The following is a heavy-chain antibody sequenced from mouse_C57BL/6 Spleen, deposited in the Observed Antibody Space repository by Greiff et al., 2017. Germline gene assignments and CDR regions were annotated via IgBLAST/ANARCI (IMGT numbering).Heavy chain of an antibody. CDR1: GFTFSSYT. Sequence: EVQLVESGGGLVKPGGSLKLSCAASGFTFSSYTMSWVRQTPEKRLEWVANISGGGGNTYYTDSVKGRFPISRDKAKNTLYLQRSSLRSEDTALYYCARSYYDYDVWFAYWGQGTLVTVSA. CDR3: ARSYYDYDVWFAY. J-gene: IGHJ3*01. V-gene: IGHV5-9*01. D-gene: IGHD2-4*01. CDR2: ISGGGGNT.